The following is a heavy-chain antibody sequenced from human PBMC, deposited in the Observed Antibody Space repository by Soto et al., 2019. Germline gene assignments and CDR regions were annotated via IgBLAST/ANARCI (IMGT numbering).Heavy chain of an antibody. J-gene: IGHJ4*02. CDR2: ISSSSSYI. CDR3: ARDPSLEWSDSALDY. D-gene: IGHD3-3*01. V-gene: IGHV3-21*01. Sequence: EVQLVESGGGLVKPGGSLRLSCAASGFTFSSYRMNWVRQAPGKGLEWVSVISSSSSYIYYADSVKGRFTISRDNAKNSLYLQMNSLRAEDTAVYYCARDPSLEWSDSALDYWGQGTLVTVSS. CDR1: GFTFSSYR.